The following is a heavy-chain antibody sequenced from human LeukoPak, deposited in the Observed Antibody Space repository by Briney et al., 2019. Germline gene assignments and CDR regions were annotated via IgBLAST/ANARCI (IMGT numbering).Heavy chain of an antibody. J-gene: IGHJ4*02. D-gene: IGHD1-26*01. Sequence: PGGSLKLSCAASGFTFSGSTMHWVRQAPGKGLEWVGRVRTKVNSYATAYAASVKGRFTISRDDSKNTAYLQMNSLKTEDTAVYYCTRSAGGTFDYWGQGTLVTVSS. CDR3: TRSAGGTFDY. CDR1: GFTFSGST. CDR2: VRTKVNSYAT. V-gene: IGHV3-73*01.